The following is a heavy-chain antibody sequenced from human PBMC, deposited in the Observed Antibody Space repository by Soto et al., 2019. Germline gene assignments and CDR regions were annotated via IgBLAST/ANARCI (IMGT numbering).Heavy chain of an antibody. CDR2: INPNSGGT. J-gene: IGHJ4*02. Sequence: PSVKVSCKASGYTFTDYYMHWVRQAPGQGLEWMGWINPNSGGTNYAQNFQGWVTMTRDTSINTAYMELSRLRSDDTAVYYCATQRSEWELSFDYWGQGTLVTVSS. CDR1: GYTFTDYY. V-gene: IGHV1-2*04. D-gene: IGHD1-26*01. CDR3: ATQRSEWELSFDY.